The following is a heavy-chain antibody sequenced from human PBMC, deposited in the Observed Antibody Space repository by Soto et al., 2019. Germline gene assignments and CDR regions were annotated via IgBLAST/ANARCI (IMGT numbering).Heavy chain of an antibody. CDR2: IYHSGST. D-gene: IGHD2-2*01. J-gene: IGHJ3*02. CDR1: GGSISSSNW. V-gene: IGHV4-4*02. CDR3: ASRLLPKPYAFDI. Sequence: SETLSLTCAVSGGSISSSNWWSWVRQPPGKGLEWIGEIYHSGSTNYNPSLKSRVTISVDKSKNQFSLKLSSVTAADTAVYYCASRLLPKPYAFDIWGQGTMVTVSS.